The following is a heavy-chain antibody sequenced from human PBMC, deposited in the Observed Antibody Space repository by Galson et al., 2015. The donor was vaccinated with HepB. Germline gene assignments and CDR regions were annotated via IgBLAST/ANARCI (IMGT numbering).Heavy chain of an antibody. J-gene: IGHJ6*02. D-gene: IGHD3-10*01. CDR3: ARDHLYGSGSYYKPLGYYYGMDV. V-gene: IGHV1-18*01. CDR2: ISAYNGNT. CDR1: GYTFTSYG. Sequence: SVKVSCKASGYTFTSYGISWVRQAPGQGLEWMGWISAYNGNTNYAQKLQGRVTMTTDTSTSTAYMELRSLRSDDTAVYYCARDHLYGSGSYYKPLGYYYGMDVWGQGTTVTVSS.